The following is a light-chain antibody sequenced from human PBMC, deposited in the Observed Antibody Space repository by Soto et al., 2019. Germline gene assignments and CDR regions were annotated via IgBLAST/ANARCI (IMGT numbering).Light chain of an antibody. CDR3: SSYTTSSTVL. J-gene: IGLJ2*01. V-gene: IGLV2-14*03. Sequence: QSALTQPASVSGSPGQSITISCTGSSRDIGGYNYVSWYQQHPGKAPKLMIFDVSNRPSGVSTRFSGSKSGDTASLTISGLQAEDEADYYCSSYTTSSTVLFGGGTQLTVL. CDR2: DVS. CDR1: SRDIGGYNY.